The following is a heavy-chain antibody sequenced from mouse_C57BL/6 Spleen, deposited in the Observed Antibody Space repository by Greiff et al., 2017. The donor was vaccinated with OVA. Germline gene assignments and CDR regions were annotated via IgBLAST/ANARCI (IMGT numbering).Heavy chain of an antibody. CDR3: ARSTMVTYFDY. D-gene: IGHD2-2*01. CDR1: GYSFPDYN. CDR2: INPNYGTP. Sequence: VQLQQSGPELVKPGASVKISCKASGYSFPDYNMNWVKQSNGKSLEWIGVINPNYGTPSSNQKFKGKATLTVDQSSSTAYMQLNSLTSEYSAVYYCARSTMVTYFDYWGQGTTLTVSS. V-gene: IGHV1-39*01. J-gene: IGHJ2*01.